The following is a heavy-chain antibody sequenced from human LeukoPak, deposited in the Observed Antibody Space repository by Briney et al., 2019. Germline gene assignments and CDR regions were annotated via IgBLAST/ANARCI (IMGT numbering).Heavy chain of an antibody. CDR1: GVPFSSYS. V-gene: IGHV3-48*02. Sequence: GGSLRLSCAASGVPFSSYSLRWVRQAPGKGREWVSYMRSCSSTINFTDAVKGRFTITRDNAKNSLYVQINSLRDGDTAVYYCASSSYFDHWGQGALVTVSS. D-gene: IGHD6-6*01. CDR2: MRSCSSTI. J-gene: IGHJ4*02. CDR3: ASSSYFDH.